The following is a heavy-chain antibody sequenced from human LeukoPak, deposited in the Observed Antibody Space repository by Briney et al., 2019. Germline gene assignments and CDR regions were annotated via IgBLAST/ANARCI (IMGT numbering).Heavy chain of an antibody. CDR3: ANCRARNYYAVDF. CDR1: GASINGYF. D-gene: IGHD3-22*01. CDR2: VSHTGAT. V-gene: IGHV4-59*01. J-gene: IGHJ4*03. Sequence: SETLSLTCSASGASINGYFWNWVRQTPERGLEWIGYVSHTGATTSNPTLKSRVSITIDTSNRQISLSMTSVTAADSALFYCANCRARNYYAVDFWGQGTIVSVSA.